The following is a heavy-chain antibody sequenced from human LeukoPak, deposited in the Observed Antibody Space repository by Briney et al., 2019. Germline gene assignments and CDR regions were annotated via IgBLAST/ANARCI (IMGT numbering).Heavy chain of an antibody. J-gene: IGHJ4*02. CDR1: GGSISTYY. V-gene: IGHV4-59*01. D-gene: IGHD1-7*01. CDR2: IYYSGST. Sequence: SETLSLTCTVSGGSISTYYWSWIRQPPGKGLEWIGYIYYSGSTNYNPSLKSRVTISVDTSKNQSSLKLSSVTAADTAVYYCARGGGNYEGIDYWGQGTLVIVSS. CDR3: ARGGGNYEGIDY.